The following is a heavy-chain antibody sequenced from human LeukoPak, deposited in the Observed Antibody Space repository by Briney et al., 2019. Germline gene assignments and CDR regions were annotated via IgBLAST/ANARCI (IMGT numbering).Heavy chain of an antibody. CDR2: IRYDGSNK. V-gene: IGHV3-30*02. CDR3: ATDRGYYTSGSYYLDY. D-gene: IGHD3-10*01. CDR1: GFTFSSYG. Sequence: PGGSLRLSCAASGFTFSSYGMHWVRHAARKRLELVAFIRYDGSNKYYGDSVKGRFTISRDNSKNTLYLQMNSLRAEDTAVYYCATDRGYYTSGSYYLDYWGQGTLVTVSS. J-gene: IGHJ4*02.